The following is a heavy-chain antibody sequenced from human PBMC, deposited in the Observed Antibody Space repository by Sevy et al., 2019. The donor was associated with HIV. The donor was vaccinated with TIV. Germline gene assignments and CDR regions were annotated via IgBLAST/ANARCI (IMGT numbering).Heavy chain of an antibody. J-gene: IGHJ3*02. D-gene: IGHD3-22*01. CDR1: GYSFTSYW. V-gene: IGHV5-51*01. Sequence: GETLKISCKGSGYSFTSYWIGWVRQMPGKGLEWMGIIYPGDSDTRYSPSFQGQVTISADKSISTAYLQWSSLKASDTAMYYCARQYDSSGYWDDAFDIWGQGTMVTVSS. CDR2: IYPGDSDT. CDR3: ARQYDSSGYWDDAFDI.